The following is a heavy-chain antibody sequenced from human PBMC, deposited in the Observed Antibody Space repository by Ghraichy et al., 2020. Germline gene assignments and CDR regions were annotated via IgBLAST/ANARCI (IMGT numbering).Heavy chain of an antibody. Sequence: GGSLRLSCAASGFTVSSNYMSWVRQAPGKGLQWVSVIYSGGTTYYADSVKGRFTISRDNSKNTLYLQMNSLRVEDTAVYYCARDSSGWFVFDYWGPGTLVSVSS. V-gene: IGHV3-53*01. CDR1: GFTVSSNY. CDR3: ARDSSGWFVFDY. J-gene: IGHJ4*02. D-gene: IGHD6-19*01. CDR2: IYSGGTT.